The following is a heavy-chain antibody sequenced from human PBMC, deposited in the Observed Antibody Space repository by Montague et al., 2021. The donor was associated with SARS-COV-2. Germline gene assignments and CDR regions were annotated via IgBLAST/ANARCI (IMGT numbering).Heavy chain of an antibody. CDR2: IYQTGRA. V-gene: IGHV4-30-2*01. D-gene: IGHD5/OR15-5a*01. J-gene: IGHJ4*02. CDR3: ARGSVNFRIGN. CDR1: GGSISSANS. Sequence: TLSLTCAVSGGSISSANSWCWIRQAPGKGLEWFGYIYQTGRAYYNTPPKSRVSISIDKSKNQFSLNVTSVTAAAAALYYCARGSVNFRIGNWGLGSLVTVSS.